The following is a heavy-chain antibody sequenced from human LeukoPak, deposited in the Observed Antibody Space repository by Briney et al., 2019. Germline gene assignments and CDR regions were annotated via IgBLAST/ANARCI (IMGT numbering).Heavy chain of an antibody. CDR2: MYSSGIS. CDR3: ARDNPDYYYYYMDV. V-gene: IGHV4-4*07. Sequence: SETLSLTCTVSGGSISNYFWSWIRQPAGKGLEWIGRMYSSGISNYNPSLRSRVTLSVDTSKNEFSLKLISVTAADSAVYYCARDNPDYYYYYMDVWGKGTTVTISS. J-gene: IGHJ6*03. CDR1: GGSISNYF.